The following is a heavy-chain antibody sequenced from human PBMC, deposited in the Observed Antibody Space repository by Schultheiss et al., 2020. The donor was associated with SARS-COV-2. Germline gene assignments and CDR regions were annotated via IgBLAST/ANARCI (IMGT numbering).Heavy chain of an antibody. Sequence: SETLSLTCAVYGGSFSGYYWSWIRQPPGKGLEWIGEINQSGSTNYNPSLKSRVTISVDTSKNQFSLKLSSVTAADTAVYYCARTRGIAAAGGYFQHWGQGTLVTVSS. CDR3: ARTRGIAAAGGYFQH. J-gene: IGHJ1*01. D-gene: IGHD6-13*01. CDR2: INQSGST. V-gene: IGHV4-34*01. CDR1: GGSFSGYY.